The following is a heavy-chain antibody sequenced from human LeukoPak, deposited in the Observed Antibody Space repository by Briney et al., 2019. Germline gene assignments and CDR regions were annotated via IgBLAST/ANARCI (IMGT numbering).Heavy chain of an antibody. Sequence: PSQTLSLTCAVSGGSISSGGYSWSWIRQPPGKGLEWIGYIYHSGSTYYNPSLKSRVAISVDRSKNKFSLKLSSVTDADTAVYYCARADLGSYNWFDPWGQGTLVTVSS. CDR1: GGSISSGGYS. V-gene: IGHV4-30-2*01. CDR3: ARADLGSYNWFDP. CDR2: IYHSGST. J-gene: IGHJ5*02. D-gene: IGHD2-15*01.